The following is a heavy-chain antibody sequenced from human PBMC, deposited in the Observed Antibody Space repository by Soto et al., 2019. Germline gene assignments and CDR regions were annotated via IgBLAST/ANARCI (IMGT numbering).Heavy chain of an antibody. J-gene: IGHJ6*02. Sequence: QVQLQESGPGLVKPSQTLSLTCTVSGGSISSGGYYWSWIRQHPGKGLEWIGYIYYSGSTYYNPSRKSRVTISVDTSKNQFSLKLSSVTAADTAVYYCAREGGGPIAVSYYYYYGMDVWGQGTTVTVSS. CDR1: GGSISSGGYY. CDR3: AREGGGPIAVSYYYYYGMDV. D-gene: IGHD6-19*01. CDR2: IYYSGST. V-gene: IGHV4-31*03.